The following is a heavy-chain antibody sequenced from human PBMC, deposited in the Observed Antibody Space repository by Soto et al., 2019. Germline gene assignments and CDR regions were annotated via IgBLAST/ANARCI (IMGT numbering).Heavy chain of an antibody. J-gene: IGHJ6*03. CDR3: ARATHCTNGVCDRYYYMDV. Sequence: ASVKVSCKASGYTFTGYYMHWVRQAPGQGLEWMGWINPNSGGTNYAQKFQGWVTMTRDTSKNQFSLKLSSVTAADTAVYYCARATHCTNGVCDRYYYMDVWGKGTTVTVSS. CDR1: GYTFTGYY. V-gene: IGHV1-2*04. D-gene: IGHD2-8*01. CDR2: INPNSGGT.